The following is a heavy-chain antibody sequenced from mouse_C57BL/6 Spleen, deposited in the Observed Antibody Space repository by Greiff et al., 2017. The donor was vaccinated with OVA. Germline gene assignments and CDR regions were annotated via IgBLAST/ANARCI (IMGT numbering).Heavy chain of an antibody. V-gene: IGHV1-50*01. CDR1: GYTFTSYW. CDR2: IDPSDSYT. D-gene: IGHD2-4*01. Sequence: VQLQQSGAELVKPGASVKLSCKASGYTFTSYWMQWVKQRPGQGLEWIGEIDPSDSYTNYNQKFKGKATLTVDTSSSTAYMQLSSLTSEDSAVYYCAEGLRWFAYWGQGTLVTVSA. J-gene: IGHJ3*01. CDR3: AEGLRWFAY.